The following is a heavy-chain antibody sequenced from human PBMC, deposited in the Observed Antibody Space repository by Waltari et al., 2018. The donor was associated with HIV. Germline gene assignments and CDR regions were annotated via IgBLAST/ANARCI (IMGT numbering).Heavy chain of an antibody. J-gene: IGHJ4*02. CDR1: GDSVSSNSAA. D-gene: IGHD3-3*01. V-gene: IGHV6-1*01. CDR3: ARGKYYDFWSGYYDFDY. CDR2: TYYRSKWYN. Sequence: QVQLQQSGPGLVKPSQTLSLTCAISGDSVSSNSAAWNWIRQSPSRGLEWLGRTYYRSKWYNDYAVSVKSRITINPDTSKNQFSLQLNSVTPGDTAVYYCARGKYYDFWSGYYDFDYWGQGTQVTVSS.